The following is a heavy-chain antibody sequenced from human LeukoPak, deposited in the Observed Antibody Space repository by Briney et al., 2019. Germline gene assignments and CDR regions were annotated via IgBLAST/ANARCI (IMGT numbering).Heavy chain of an antibody. J-gene: IGHJ4*02. V-gene: IGHV4-59*01. Sequence: SETLSLTCTVSGGSISSYYWSWIRQPPGKGLEWIGYIYSSGSTNYNPSLKSRVTISVDTSKNQFSLKLSSVTAADTAVYYCARENSNSWYLDYWGQGTLVTVSS. CDR3: ARENSNSWYLDY. CDR1: GGSISSYY. CDR2: IYSSGST. D-gene: IGHD6-13*01.